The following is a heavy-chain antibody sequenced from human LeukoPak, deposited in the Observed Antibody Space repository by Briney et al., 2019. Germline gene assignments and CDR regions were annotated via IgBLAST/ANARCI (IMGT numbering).Heavy chain of an antibody. CDR2: IYTSGST. D-gene: IGHD6-19*01. CDR3: ARAPEYSSGWYRRDWFDP. Sequence: TASETLSLXCTVSGGSISSGSYDWRWIRQPAGKGLEWIGRIYTSGSTHYNPSLKSRVTISVDTSKNQFSLKLSSVTAADTAVYYCARAPEYSSGWYRRDWFDPWGQGTLVTVSS. J-gene: IGHJ5*02. V-gene: IGHV4-61*02. CDR1: GGSISSGSYD.